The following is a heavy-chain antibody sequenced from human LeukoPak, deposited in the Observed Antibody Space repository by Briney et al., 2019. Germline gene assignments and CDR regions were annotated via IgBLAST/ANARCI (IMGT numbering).Heavy chain of an antibody. D-gene: IGHD5-18*01. CDR1: GGSISSYY. CDR3: ARAGYSYGTGYYFDY. V-gene: IGHV4-59*01. Sequence: SETLSLTCTVSGGSISSYYWSWIRLPPGKGLEWIGYIYYTGATYYNPSLKSRVTISLDTSKNQFSLKLSSVIAADAAVSYCARAGYSYGTGYYFDYWGQGALVTVSS. J-gene: IGHJ4*02. CDR2: IYYTGAT.